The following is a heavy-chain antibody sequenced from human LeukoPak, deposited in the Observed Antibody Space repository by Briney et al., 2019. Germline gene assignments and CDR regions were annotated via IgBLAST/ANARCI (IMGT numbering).Heavy chain of an antibody. CDR1: GGSISSYY. CDR2: IYYSGST. J-gene: IGHJ6*02. CDR3: ASVGYCSGGSCPYGMDV. Sequence: PSETLSLTCTVSGGSISSYYWSWIRQPPGKGLEWIGYIYYSGSTNYNPSLKSRVTISVDTSKNQFSLKLSSVTAADTAVYYCASVGYCSGGSCPYGMDVWAKGPRSPSP. V-gene: IGHV4-59*08. D-gene: IGHD2-15*01.